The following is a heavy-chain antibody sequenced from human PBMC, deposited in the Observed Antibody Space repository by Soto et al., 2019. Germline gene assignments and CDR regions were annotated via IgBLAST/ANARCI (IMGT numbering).Heavy chain of an antibody. V-gene: IGHV1-18*01. D-gene: IGHD3-22*01. J-gene: IGHJ4*02. CDR1: GYIFTSYG. CDR2: ISADNGNT. Sequence: GASVKVSCKASGYIFTSYGITWVRQAPGQGLEWMGWISADNGNTNYAQKLQGRVTMTTDTSTSTAYMELRSLRPADTAVYYCASPDYYDSSGYYFWGQGTLVTVPS. CDR3: ASPDYYDSSGYYF.